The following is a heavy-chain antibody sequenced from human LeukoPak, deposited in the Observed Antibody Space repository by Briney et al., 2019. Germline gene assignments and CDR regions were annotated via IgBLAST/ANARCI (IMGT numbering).Heavy chain of an antibody. J-gene: IGHJ4*02. D-gene: IGHD3-10*01. CDR1: GYTFTGYY. CDR3: ATIYGSGSYYNY. CDR2: IIPILGIA. V-gene: IGHV1-69*02. Sequence: SVKVSCKASGYTFTGYYMHWVRQAPGQGLEWMGRIIPILGIANYAQKFQGRVTITADKSTSTAYMELSSLRSEDTAVYYCATIYGSGSYYNYWGQGTLVTVSS.